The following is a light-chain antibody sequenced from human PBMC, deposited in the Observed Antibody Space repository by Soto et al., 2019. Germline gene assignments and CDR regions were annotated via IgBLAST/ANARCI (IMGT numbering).Light chain of an antibody. Sequence: QSALTQPASVSGSPGQSITISCTGTSSDVGAYDYVSWYQQHPGKAPKLMIYEVINRPSGVSNRFSGSKSGNTASLTISGLQAEDEADYYCSSYISNNPHGVFGTGTKVTVL. V-gene: IGLV2-14*01. CDR2: EVI. CDR3: SSYISNNPHGV. CDR1: SSDVGAYDY. J-gene: IGLJ1*01.